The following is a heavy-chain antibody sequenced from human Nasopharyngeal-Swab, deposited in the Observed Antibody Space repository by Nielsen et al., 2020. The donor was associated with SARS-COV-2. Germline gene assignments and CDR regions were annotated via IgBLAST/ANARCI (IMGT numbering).Heavy chain of an antibody. D-gene: IGHD2-2*01. CDR1: GGSFTSYY. V-gene: IGHV4-34*01. J-gene: IGHJ6*03. CDR3: ARGLSGVVPAPILGLGPFYSYYYMDV. Sequence: GSLRLSCVVYGGSFTSYYWGWIRQPPGKGLEWIAEINHSGSTHYNPSLKSRVTISLDPSKNQFSLKLSSLTAADTAVYYCARGLSGVVPAPILGLGPFYSYYYMDVWGKGTTVTVSS. CDR2: INHSGST.